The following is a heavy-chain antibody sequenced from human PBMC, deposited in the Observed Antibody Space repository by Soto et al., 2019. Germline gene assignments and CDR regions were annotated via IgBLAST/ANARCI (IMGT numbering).Heavy chain of an antibody. CDR3: AREPVAGIWFDP. CDR2: INSYNGNT. J-gene: IGHJ5*02. D-gene: IGHD6-19*01. Sequence: KKKEASVKVSCKASGYTFTSYGISWVRQAPGQGLEWMGWINSYNGNTNYAQKLQGRVTMTTDTSTSTAYMELRSLRSDDTAVYYCAREPVAGIWFDPWGQGTLVTVSS. CDR1: GYTFTSYG. V-gene: IGHV1-18*01.